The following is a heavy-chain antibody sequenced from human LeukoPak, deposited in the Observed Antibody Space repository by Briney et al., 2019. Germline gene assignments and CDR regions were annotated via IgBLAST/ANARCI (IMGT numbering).Heavy chain of an antibody. D-gene: IGHD7-27*01. J-gene: IGHJ6*03. CDR3: ARGIELGIGYYYYYMDV. Sequence: GASVKVPCKASGYTFTGYYVHWVRQAPGQGLEWMGWINPNTGGTNYAQKFQGRVTMTRDTSISTAYMELSRLRSDDTAVYYCARGIELGIGYYYYYMDVWGKGTTVTISS. CDR2: INPNTGGT. CDR1: GYTFTGYY. V-gene: IGHV1-2*02.